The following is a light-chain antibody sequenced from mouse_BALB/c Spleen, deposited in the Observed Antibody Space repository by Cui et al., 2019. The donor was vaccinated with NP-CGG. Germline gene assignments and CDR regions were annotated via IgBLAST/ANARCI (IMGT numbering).Light chain of an antibody. CDR3: ALWYSNHWV. V-gene: IGLV1*01. CDR1: TGAVTTTNY. CDR2: GTN. J-gene: IGLJ1*01. Sequence: QAVVTQKSALTTSPGETVTLTCRSSTGAVTTTNYANWVQEKPDHLFTGLIGGTNNRAPGVPARFSGSLIGDKAALTITGAQTEDEAIYFCALWYSNHWVFCGGTKLTVL.